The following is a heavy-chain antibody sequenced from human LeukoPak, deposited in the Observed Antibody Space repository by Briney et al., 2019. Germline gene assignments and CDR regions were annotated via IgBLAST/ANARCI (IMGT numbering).Heavy chain of an antibody. V-gene: IGHV3-30*18. CDR1: GFTFSCCD. J-gene: IGHJ1*01. Sequence: AGGSLRLSCAASGFTFSCCDMHWVRQAPGKGLEWMALISYDESDKYYADSVKGRFTISRDNSKNTLFLQMNSLRTEGTAVYYCAKGYDSVSNWGQGTLVTVSS. CDR3: AKGYDSVSN. CDR2: ISYDESDK. D-gene: IGHD3-22*01.